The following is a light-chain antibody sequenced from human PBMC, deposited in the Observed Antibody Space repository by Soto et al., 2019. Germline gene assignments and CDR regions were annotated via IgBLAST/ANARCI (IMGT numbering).Light chain of an antibody. V-gene: IGLV2-8*01. CDR1: TTDIDNYDS. J-gene: IGLJ1*01. Sequence: QSALTQPPSVSGSPGQSVTISCTATTTDIDNYDSVSWYQQHPGKAPKLMIYEVSQRPSGVPDRFSGSKSGNTASLTVSGLQAEDEADYYCNSYAGSNNVFGTGTKVTVL. CDR3: NSYAGSNNV. CDR2: EVS.